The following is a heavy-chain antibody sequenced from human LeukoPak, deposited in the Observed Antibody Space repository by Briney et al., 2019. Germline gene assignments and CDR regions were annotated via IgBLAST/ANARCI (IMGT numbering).Heavy chain of an antibody. Sequence: GGSLRLSCAASGFTFSNYNLIWVRQAPGKGLEWVSSISSSSSTIYYADSVEGRFTISRDNAKNSLYLQMNSLRAEDTAVYYCARVSLVGTPTRWGYFDYWGQGTLVTVSS. CDR3: ARVSLVGTPTRWGYFDY. D-gene: IGHD1-1*01. V-gene: IGHV3-48*01. CDR2: ISSSSSTI. CDR1: GFTFSNYN. J-gene: IGHJ4*02.